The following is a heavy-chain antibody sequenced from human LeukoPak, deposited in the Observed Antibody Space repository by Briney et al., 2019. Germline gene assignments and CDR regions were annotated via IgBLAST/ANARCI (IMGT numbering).Heavy chain of an antibody. D-gene: IGHD1-1*01. CDR2: VSWNGSRT. CDR3: ARVAKERVGGVYYFDY. CDR1: GFTFSNSD. J-gene: IGHJ4*02. Sequence: GGSLRLSCAASGFTFSNSDMNWVHQAPGKGLEWVSGVSWNGSRTHYAGSVKGRFTISRENAKNSLYLQMNSLGAGDTAVYYCARVAKERVGGVYYFDYWGQGTLVTVSS. V-gene: IGHV3-35*01.